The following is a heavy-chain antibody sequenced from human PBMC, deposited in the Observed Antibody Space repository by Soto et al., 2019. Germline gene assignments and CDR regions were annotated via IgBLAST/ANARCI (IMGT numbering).Heavy chain of an antibody. CDR3: ARGASP. CDR1: GYTFTSSD. J-gene: IGHJ5*02. V-gene: IGHV1-8*01. CDR2: MNPNRGNT. Sequence: QVQLVQSGAEVKKPGASVKVSCKASGYTFTSSDINWVRQATGQGLEWMGWMNPNRGNTGYAQKFQGRITLTRSTSITTAYLELSSLSSDDSAVYYFARGASPWGQGTLVTVSS.